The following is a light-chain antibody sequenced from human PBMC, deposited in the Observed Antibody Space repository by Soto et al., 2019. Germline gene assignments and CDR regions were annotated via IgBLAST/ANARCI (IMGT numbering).Light chain of an antibody. J-gene: IGKJ3*01. CDR2: KAS. V-gene: IGKV1-5*03. CDR3: QQYNRYPFP. Sequence: DIQMTQSPSTLSASVGDRVTITCRASQSISSWLAWYQQKPGKAPKLLIYKASSFESGVPSRFSGSGSGTEFTLTISSLQPDDFATYFCQQYNRYPFPFGPGTKVDIK. CDR1: QSISSW.